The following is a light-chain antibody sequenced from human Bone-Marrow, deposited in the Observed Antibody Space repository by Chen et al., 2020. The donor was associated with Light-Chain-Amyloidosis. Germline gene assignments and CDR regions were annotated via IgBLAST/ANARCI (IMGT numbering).Light chain of an antibody. Sequence: QPVLTQPPSVAGAPGQRVTISCTGSTSNIGAVYGVHWYQQVPGTAPKLLIYGNTNRPSGVPDRFSASKSGTSASLAITGLQAEDEADYYCQSYDSSLSSSVFGGGTKLTVL. CDR2: GNT. CDR1: TSNIGAVYG. CDR3: QSYDSSLSSSV. J-gene: IGLJ2*01. V-gene: IGLV1-40*01.